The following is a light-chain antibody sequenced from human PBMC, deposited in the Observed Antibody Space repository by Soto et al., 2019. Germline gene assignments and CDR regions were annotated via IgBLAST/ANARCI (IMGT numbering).Light chain of an antibody. V-gene: IGLV2-14*02. CDR2: EGS. J-gene: IGLJ2*01. CDR1: SSDVGSYNL. Sequence: QSALTQPASVSGSPGQSITISCTGTSSDVGSYNLVSWYQQHPGKAPKLMIYEGSKRPSGVPDRFSGSKSGNTASLTVSGLQAEDEADYYCSSYAGNNVVFGGGTKLTVL. CDR3: SSYAGNNVV.